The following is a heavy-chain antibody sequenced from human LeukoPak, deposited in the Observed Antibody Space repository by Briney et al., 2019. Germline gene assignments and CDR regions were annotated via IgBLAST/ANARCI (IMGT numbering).Heavy chain of an antibody. J-gene: IGHJ5*02. Sequence: PGGSLRLSCAASGFIFSSYSMNWVRQAPGKGLEWVSYISSSSSTIYYADSVKGRFTISRDNAKNSLYLQMDSLRAEDTALYYCVKDAGTAWGQGTLVTVSS. CDR1: GFIFSSYS. CDR2: ISSSSSTI. CDR3: VKDAGTA. V-gene: IGHV3-48*04. D-gene: IGHD2-8*02.